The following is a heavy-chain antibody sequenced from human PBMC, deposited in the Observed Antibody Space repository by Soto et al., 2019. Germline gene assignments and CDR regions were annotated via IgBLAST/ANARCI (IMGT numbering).Heavy chain of an antibody. J-gene: IGHJ3*01. Sequence: GGSLRLSCAASGFTFSSYAMSWVRQAPGKGLEWVSAITISGDGTYYADSVKGRFTISRDISKNTLYLQLSSLRAEDTAVYYCARITMYAFDVWGQGTMVTVS. CDR3: ARITMYAFDV. V-gene: IGHV3-23*01. CDR2: ITISGDGT. CDR1: GFTFSSYA. D-gene: IGHD3-3*01.